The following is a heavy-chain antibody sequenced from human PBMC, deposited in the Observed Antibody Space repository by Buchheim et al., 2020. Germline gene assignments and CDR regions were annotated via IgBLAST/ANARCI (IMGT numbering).Heavy chain of an antibody. Sequence: QVQLQESGPGLVKPSETLSLTCTVSGGSISSYYWSWIRQPPGKGLEWIGYIYYSGSTNYNPSLKSRVTISVDTSKNQFSLKLSSVTAADTAVYYCARGAFIVDLPKPFNYWGQGTL. V-gene: IGHV4-59*01. CDR2: IYYSGST. CDR3: ARGAFIVDLPKPFNY. J-gene: IGHJ4*02. CDR1: GGSISSYY. D-gene: IGHD1-26*01.